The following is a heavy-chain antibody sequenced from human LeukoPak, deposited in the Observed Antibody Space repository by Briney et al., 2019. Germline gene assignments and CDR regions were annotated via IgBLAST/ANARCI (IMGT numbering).Heavy chain of an antibody. CDR3: ARGPHAADYGDYSYFDY. Sequence: GGSLRLSCAASGFTFSSYEMNWVRQAPGKGLEWVSYIGSSGRSIYYADSVKGRFTISRDNAKNSLYLQMNSLRAEDTAVYYCARGPHAADYGDYSYFDYWGRGTLVSVSS. J-gene: IGHJ4*02. V-gene: IGHV3-48*03. CDR2: IGSSGRSI. CDR1: GFTFSSYE. D-gene: IGHD4-17*01.